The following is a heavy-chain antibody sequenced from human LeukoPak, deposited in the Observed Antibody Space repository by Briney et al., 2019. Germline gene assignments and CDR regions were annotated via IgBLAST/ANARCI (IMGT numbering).Heavy chain of an antibody. J-gene: IGHJ4*02. CDR2: IWYDGSNE. V-gene: IGHV3-33*06. CDR1: GFTFSRNG. D-gene: IGHD4/OR15-4a*01. Sequence: PGGSLRLSXAASGFTFSRNGMHWVRQAPGKGLEWVAVIWYDGSNEYYADSVKGRFTVSRDNSKNTMYLQMNSLRAEDTAVYYCAKDRDYIMGIVDYWGQGTLVTVSS. CDR3: AKDRDYIMGIVDY.